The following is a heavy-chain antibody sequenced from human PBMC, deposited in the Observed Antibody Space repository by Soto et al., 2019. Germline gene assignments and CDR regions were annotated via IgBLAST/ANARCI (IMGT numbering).Heavy chain of an antibody. J-gene: IGHJ5*02. D-gene: IGHD2-2*01. CDR1: GGSFSCYY. V-gene: IGHV4-34*01. CDR3: ARGRGVPAAMSGNWFDP. CDR2: INHSGST. Sequence: TSETLSLTCAVYGGSFSCYYWSWIRQPPGKGLEWIGEINHSGSTNYNPSLKSRVTISVDTSKNQFSLKLSSVTAADTAVYYCARGRGVPAAMSGNWFDPWGQGTLVTVSS.